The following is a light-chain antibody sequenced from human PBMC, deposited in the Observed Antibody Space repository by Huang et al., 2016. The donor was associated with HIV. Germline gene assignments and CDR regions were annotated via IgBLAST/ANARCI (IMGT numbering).Light chain of an antibody. Sequence: IVMTQTPLSLSVTPGQPATISCKSNQSLLHSDGKTYLYWYLQRPRQSPQLLIYDVSSRFYGVPDRIRGSGSGTDFTLKISRVEAGEVGIYYCMQSTHLRTFGQGTKLEIK. CDR3: MQSTHLRT. J-gene: IGKJ2*02. V-gene: IGKV2-29*02. CDR1: QSLLHSDGKTY. CDR2: DVS.